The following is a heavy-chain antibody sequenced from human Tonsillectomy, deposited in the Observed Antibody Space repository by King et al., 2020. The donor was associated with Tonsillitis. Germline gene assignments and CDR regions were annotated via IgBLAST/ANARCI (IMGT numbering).Heavy chain of an antibody. V-gene: IGHV5-51*01. J-gene: IGHJ4*02. CDR3: ARSLTIFGTADF. Sequence: VQLVQSGAEVKKPGESLKISCSGSGYSFSNYWIAWVRQMPGKGLEWMGIIYPGDSDTTYSPSFPGQVIISADKSISTAYLQWSRLQASDTAIYYCARSLTIFGTADFWGQGTVVTVSS. CDR1: GYSFSNYW. CDR2: IYPGDSDT. D-gene: IGHD3-3*01.